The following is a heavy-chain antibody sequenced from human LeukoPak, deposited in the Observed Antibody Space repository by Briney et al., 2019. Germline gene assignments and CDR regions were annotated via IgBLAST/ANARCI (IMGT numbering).Heavy chain of an antibody. CDR3: AKEVGAPAGDYYYGMDV. J-gene: IGHJ6*02. CDR1: GFTLSKYD. D-gene: IGHD2-2*01. Sequence: PGGSLRLSCAASGFTLSKYDMHWVRQAPGKGLEWVAVISYDGSNKYYADSVKGRFTISRDNSKNTLYLQMNSLRAEDTAVYYCAKEVGAPAGDYYYGMDVWGQGTTVTVSS. V-gene: IGHV3-30*18. CDR2: ISYDGSNK.